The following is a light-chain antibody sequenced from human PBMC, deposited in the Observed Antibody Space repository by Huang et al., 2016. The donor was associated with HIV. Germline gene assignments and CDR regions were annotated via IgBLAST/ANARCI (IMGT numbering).Light chain of an antibody. V-gene: IGKV1-9*01. CDR2: GAS. Sequence: IQLTQSPSSLSASVGDTVTITCRASQGTGNYLAWYQQKPGKAPNLLIYGASTLQSGVPSRVSGSGSGTDFTLAISSLQPEDSATYYCQQVNTYPLTFGGGTKVVIK. CDR3: QQVNTYPLT. CDR1: QGTGNY. J-gene: IGKJ4*01.